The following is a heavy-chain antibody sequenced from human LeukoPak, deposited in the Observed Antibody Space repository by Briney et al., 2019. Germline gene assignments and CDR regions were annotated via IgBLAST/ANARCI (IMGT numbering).Heavy chain of an antibody. CDR1: GFRFSGYW. CDR2: IKEDGSEK. V-gene: IGHV3-7*01. D-gene: IGHD5-18*01. Sequence: GGSLRLSCAASGFRFSGYWMSWVRQAPGKGLEWVANIKEDGSEKNYVDSVKGRFTISRDNAKNSLYLQMNSLRGEDTAVYYCARDPAFCDTAMVRYCYYYYMDVWGKGTTVTVSS. J-gene: IGHJ6*03. CDR3: ARDPAFCDTAMVRYCYYYYMDV.